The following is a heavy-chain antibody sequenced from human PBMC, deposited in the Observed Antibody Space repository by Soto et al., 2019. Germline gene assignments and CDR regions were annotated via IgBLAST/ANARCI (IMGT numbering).Heavy chain of an antibody. CDR1: GGSISSYY. Sequence: SETLSLTCTVSGGSISSYYWSWIRQPPGKGLEWIGYIYYSGSTNYNPSFKSRVTISVDTSKNQFSLKLSSVTAADTAVYYCARHQDSSGWYPVNWFDPWGQGTLVTVSS. J-gene: IGHJ5*02. D-gene: IGHD6-19*01. CDR3: ARHQDSSGWYPVNWFDP. V-gene: IGHV4-59*08. CDR2: IYYSGST.